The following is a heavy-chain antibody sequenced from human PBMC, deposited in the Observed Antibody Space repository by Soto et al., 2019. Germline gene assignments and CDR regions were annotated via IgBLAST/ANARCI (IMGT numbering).Heavy chain of an antibody. J-gene: IGHJ4*02. Sequence: SETLSLTCTVSGYSISSGYYWGWIRQPPGKGLEWIGSIYHSGSTYYNPSLKSRVTISVDTTKNQFSLKLSSVTAADTAVYYCARGPSGLYDSSGYYSFDYWGQGTLVTVSS. CDR3: ARGPSGLYDSSGYYSFDY. CDR2: IYHSGST. V-gene: IGHV4-38-2*02. CDR1: GYSISSGYY. D-gene: IGHD3-22*01.